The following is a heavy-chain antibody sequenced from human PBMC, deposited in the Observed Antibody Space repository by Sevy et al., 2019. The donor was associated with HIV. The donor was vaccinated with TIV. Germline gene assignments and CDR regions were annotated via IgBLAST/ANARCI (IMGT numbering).Heavy chain of an antibody. CDR2: ISSSSSYI. D-gene: IGHD6-13*01. J-gene: IGHJ4*02. CDR3: ASRNGYSSSWYLDY. V-gene: IGHV3-21*01. Sequence: GGSLRLSCAASGFTFSSYSMNWVRQAPGKGLEWVSSISSSSSYIYYADSVKGRFTISRDNAKNSLCLQMNSLRAEDTAVYYCASRNGYSSSWYLDYWGQGTLVTVSS. CDR1: GFTFSSYS.